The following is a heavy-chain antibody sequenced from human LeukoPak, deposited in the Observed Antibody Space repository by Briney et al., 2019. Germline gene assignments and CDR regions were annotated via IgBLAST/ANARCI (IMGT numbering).Heavy chain of an antibody. CDR3: AKSQYGDYAVVDY. V-gene: IGHV3-48*03. CDR2: ISSSGSTM. J-gene: IGHJ4*02. CDR1: GFTFSSYE. Sequence: GGSLRLSCAASGFTFSSYEMKWVRQAPGKGLEWVSYISSSGSTMYYADSVKGRFTISRDNAKNSLYLQMNSLRAEDTAVYYCAKSQYGDYAVVDYWGQGTLVTVSS. D-gene: IGHD4-17*01.